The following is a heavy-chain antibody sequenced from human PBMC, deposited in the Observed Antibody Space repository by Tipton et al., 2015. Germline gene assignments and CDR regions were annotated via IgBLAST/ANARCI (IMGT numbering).Heavy chain of an antibody. V-gene: IGHV3-20*01. CDR2: ITWNGGNT. D-gene: IGHD2-2*01. CDR1: GFTFDEYG. Sequence: GSLRLSCAASGFTFDEYGMSWVRQAPGKGLEWVAGITWNGGNTGYADSVKGRFTISRDNAKKSLYLQMNSLRDEDTALYHCAKWVVPAGQSAWQYFHYGMDVWGQGTTVTVSS. CDR3: AKWVVPAGQSAWQYFHYGMDV. J-gene: IGHJ6*02.